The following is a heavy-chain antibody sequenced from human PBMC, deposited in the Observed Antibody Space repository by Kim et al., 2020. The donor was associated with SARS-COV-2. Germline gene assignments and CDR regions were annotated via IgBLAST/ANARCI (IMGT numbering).Heavy chain of an antibody. V-gene: IGHV1-69*01. CDR3: ARERAGGTSPLDY. Sequence: AQKAQGRVTITADESTSTAYMELGSLRSEDTAVYYCARERAGGTSPLDYWGQGTLVTVSS. J-gene: IGHJ4*02. D-gene: IGHD2-15*01.